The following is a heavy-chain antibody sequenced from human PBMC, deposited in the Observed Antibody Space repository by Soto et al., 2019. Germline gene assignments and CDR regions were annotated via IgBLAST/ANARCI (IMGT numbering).Heavy chain of an antibody. D-gene: IGHD4-17*01. CDR1: GDFISYYS. CDR3: ARDDFGRNTRALDP. CDR2: VYSTGTI. V-gene: IGHV4-4*07. J-gene: IGHJ5*02. Sequence: PSETLSLTCTVSGDFISYYSWAWIRQSAGKGLEWIGRVYSTGTIFYNPSLKSRATMSVDTSKNQFSLKLTSVNAADTAVYYCARDDFGRNTRALDPWGQGTMVTVYS.